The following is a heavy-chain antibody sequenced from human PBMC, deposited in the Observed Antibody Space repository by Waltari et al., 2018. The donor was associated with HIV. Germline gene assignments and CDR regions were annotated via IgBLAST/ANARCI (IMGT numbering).Heavy chain of an antibody. V-gene: IGHV3-33*01. CDR3: LRGPSYSFWSGYSYADWFAP. J-gene: IGHJ5*02. CDR2: VWYEGTNK. Sequence: VQLADSGGAVVQPGAPLRLSCIPSVLVIATDLIHWVRHAPGQGRGWVAAVWYEGTNKLYRDSVGGRFTISRHNSNNTVFLQMRNLRSDDTGVYYCLRGPSYSFWSGYSYADWFAPWGQGTLVTVSS. CDR1: VLVIATDL. D-gene: IGHD3-3*01.